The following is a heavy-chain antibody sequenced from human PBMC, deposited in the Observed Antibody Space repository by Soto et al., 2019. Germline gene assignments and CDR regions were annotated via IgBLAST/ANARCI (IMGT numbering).Heavy chain of an antibody. Sequence: LRLSCAASGFTFSSYSMNWVRQAPGKGLEWVSSISSSSSYIYYADSVKGRFTISRDNAKNSLYLQMNSLRAEDTAVYYCARADYYGSGSYYYGMDVWGQGTTVTVSS. D-gene: IGHD3-10*01. V-gene: IGHV3-21*01. CDR1: GFTFSSYS. CDR2: ISSSSSYI. CDR3: ARADYYGSGSYYYGMDV. J-gene: IGHJ6*02.